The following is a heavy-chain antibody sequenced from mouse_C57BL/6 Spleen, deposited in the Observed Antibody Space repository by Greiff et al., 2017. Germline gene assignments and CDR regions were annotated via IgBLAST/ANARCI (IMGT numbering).Heavy chain of an antibody. D-gene: IGHD1-1*01. CDR2: ISGGGGNT. Sequence: EVKVEESGGGLVKPGGSLKLSCAASGFTFSSYTMSWVRQTPEKRLEWVATISGGGGNTYYPDSVKGRFTISSDNAKNTRYLQMSSLRSEDTALYYCARHRDYGSSHWYFDVWGTGTTVTVSS. J-gene: IGHJ1*03. CDR3: ARHRDYGSSHWYFDV. CDR1: GFTFSSYT. V-gene: IGHV5-9*01.